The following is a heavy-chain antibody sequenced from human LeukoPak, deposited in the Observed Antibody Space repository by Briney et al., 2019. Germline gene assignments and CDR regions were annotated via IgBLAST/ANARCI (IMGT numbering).Heavy chain of an antibody. CDR3: AITQGNYGYYFDY. D-gene: IGHD4-11*01. CDR2: VHPSGST. V-gene: IGHV4-4*07. J-gene: IGHJ4*02. Sequence: SETLSLTCTVSGGSNTNHYWNWFRQPAGNGLGWIGRVHPSGSTNYNSSLGSRVTISVDTSKNQFSLKLTSVTAADTAVYYCAITQGNYGYYFDYWGQGTLVTVSS. CDR1: GGSNTNHY.